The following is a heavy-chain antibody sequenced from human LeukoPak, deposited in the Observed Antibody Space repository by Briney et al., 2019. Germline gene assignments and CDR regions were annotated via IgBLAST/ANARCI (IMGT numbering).Heavy chain of an antibody. CDR1: GFDFTRDW. D-gene: IGHD1-26*01. CDR3: GMSGDRVPLQDDVFDV. J-gene: IGHJ3*01. CDR2: IYPGDSGP. Sequence: GESLKISCRFSGFDFTRDWIGWVRQMPGKGLEWMGIIYPGDSGPTYSPSFQGQVTISVDKSINTAYLQWSSLQASDTATYYCGMSGDRVPLQDDVFDVWGQGTMVTVST. V-gene: IGHV5-51*01.